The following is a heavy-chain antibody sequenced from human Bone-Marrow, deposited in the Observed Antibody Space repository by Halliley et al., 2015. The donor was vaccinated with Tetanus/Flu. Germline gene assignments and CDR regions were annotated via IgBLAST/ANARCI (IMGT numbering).Heavy chain of an antibody. D-gene: IGHD3-16*01. V-gene: IGHV4-31*02. Sequence: LEWIGYIYPSGSTDYNLSLKSRLTMSVDTSKNQFSLKLSSVTAADTAVYYCASASWGDYYFDYWGQGTLVTVSS. CDR3: ASASWGDYYFDY. J-gene: IGHJ4*02. CDR2: IYPSGST.